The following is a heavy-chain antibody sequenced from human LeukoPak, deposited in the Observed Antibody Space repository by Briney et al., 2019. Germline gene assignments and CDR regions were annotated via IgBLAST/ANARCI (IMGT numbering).Heavy chain of an antibody. Sequence: GGSLRLSCAASGFSFSSYAMHWVRQAPGKGLEYVSAISSNGVSTWYANSVQGRFTISRDNSKNMLYLQMGSLRPEDMALYYCARASIAAAGPHDVFDIWGQGTMVTVSS. J-gene: IGHJ3*02. V-gene: IGHV3-64*01. CDR1: GFSFSSYA. CDR2: ISSNGVST. CDR3: ARASIAAAGPHDVFDI. D-gene: IGHD6-13*01.